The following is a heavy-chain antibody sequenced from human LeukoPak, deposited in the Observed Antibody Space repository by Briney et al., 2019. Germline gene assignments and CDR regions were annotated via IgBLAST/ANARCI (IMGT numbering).Heavy chain of an antibody. Sequence: ASVTVSCKASGYTFTSYDINWVRQAPGQGLEWMGWISAYNGNTNYAQKLQGRVTMTTDTSTSTAYMELRSLRSDDTAVYYCARGGYCSSTSCPSPAAAYWGQGTLVTVSS. CDR3: ARGGYCSSTSCPSPAAAY. CDR2: ISAYNGNT. J-gene: IGHJ4*02. D-gene: IGHD2-2*01. V-gene: IGHV1-18*01. CDR1: GYTFTSYD.